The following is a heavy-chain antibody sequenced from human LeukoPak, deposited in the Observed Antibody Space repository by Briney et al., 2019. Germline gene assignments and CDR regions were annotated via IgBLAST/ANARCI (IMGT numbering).Heavy chain of an antibody. CDR2: ISSSGSTI. CDR1: GFTFSDYY. Sequence: GGSLRLSCAASGFTFSDYYMSWIRQAPGKGLEWVSYISSSGSTIYYADSVKGRFTISRDNSKNTPYLQMNSLRAEDTAVYYCARDKTGTTLGAFDIWGQGTMVTVSS. J-gene: IGHJ3*02. D-gene: IGHD1-1*01. V-gene: IGHV3-11*04. CDR3: ARDKTGTTLGAFDI.